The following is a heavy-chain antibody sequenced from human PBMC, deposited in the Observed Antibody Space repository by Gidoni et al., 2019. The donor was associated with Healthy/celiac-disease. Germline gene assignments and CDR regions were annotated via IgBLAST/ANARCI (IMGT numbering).Heavy chain of an antibody. D-gene: IGHD6-13*01. CDR3: ARGEDSSSWNDPDNWFDP. CDR1: GGSFCGYY. V-gene: IGHV4-34*01. CDR2: IKHSGST. Sequence: QVQLQQWGAGLWKPSETLSLTCADYGGSFCGYYWSWVRQPPGKGLEWIGEIKHSGSTNYNPSLTSRVTISVAPSKNQFSLKLSSVTAADTAVYYCARGEDSSSWNDPDNWFDPWGQGTLVTVSS. J-gene: IGHJ5*02.